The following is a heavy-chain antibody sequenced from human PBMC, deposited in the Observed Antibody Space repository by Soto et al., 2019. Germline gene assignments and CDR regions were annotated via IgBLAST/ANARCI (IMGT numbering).Heavy chain of an antibody. CDR1: GYTFTSYG. Sequence: ASAKFSCQASGYTFTSYGISWVRQSPGQGRAWMVFLIPYNGDTIYAQKFPGRVILTTDTATITAYMELGSLRSDDTAVYYCVRDARSGYRGWWDPWGEGTLVTLSS. CDR2: LIPYNGDT. D-gene: IGHD5-18*01. J-gene: IGHJ5*02. V-gene: IGHV1-18*01. CDR3: VRDARSGYRGWWDP.